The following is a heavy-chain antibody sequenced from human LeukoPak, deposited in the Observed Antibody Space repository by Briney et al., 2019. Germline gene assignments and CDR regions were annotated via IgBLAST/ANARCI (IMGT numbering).Heavy chain of an antibody. CDR3: AKDWSVVGATGVFDY. D-gene: IGHD1-26*01. CDR1: GFTFSSYG. CDR2: ISYDGSNK. J-gene: IGHJ4*02. Sequence: GRSLRLSCAASGFTFSSYGMHWVRQAPGKGLEWVAVISYDGSNKYYADSVKGRFTISRDNSKNTLYLQMNSLRAEDTAVYYCAKDWSVVGATGVFDYWGQGTLVTVSS. V-gene: IGHV3-30*18.